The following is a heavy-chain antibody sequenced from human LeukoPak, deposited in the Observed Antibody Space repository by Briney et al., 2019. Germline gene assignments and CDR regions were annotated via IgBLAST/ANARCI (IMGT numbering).Heavy chain of an antibody. D-gene: IGHD4-17*01. J-gene: IGHJ4*02. Sequence: GGSLRLSCAASGFTFSSYAMSWVRQAPGKGLEWVSAISGSGGSTYYADSVKGRFTISRDNSKNTLYLQMNSLRAEDTAVYYCAKHRGATVTTPIDYWGQGTLVTVSS. V-gene: IGHV3-23*01. CDR2: ISGSGGST. CDR3: AKHRGATVTTPIDY. CDR1: GFTFSSYA.